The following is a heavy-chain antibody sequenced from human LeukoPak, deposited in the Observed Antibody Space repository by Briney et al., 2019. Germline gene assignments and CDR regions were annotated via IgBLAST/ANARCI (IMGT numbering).Heavy chain of an antibody. CDR3: ATGYGSGWFDA. D-gene: IGHD3-9*01. J-gene: IGHJ5*02. CDR1: GVSISGRGY. V-gene: IGHV4-31*03. CDR2: IDYSGKT. Sequence: PSQTLSLTCSVSGVSISGRGYWGWIRQHPGKGLEWIGYIDYSGKTYYKPSLQSRVIISADTSQNQFTLKVSSVTAADTAVYYCATGYGSGWFDAWGQRAVVTVSS.